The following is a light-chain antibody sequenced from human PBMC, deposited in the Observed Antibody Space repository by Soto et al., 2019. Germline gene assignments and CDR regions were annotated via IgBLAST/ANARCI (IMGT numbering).Light chain of an antibody. J-gene: IGKJ3*01. Sequence: EIVLTQSPATLSFSPGERATLSCRASQSVSRYLAWYQQKPGQAPRLLIYDASNRATGIPARFSGSGSGTAFTLTISSLEPADFAVYYCQQRSNWPPFTFGPGTKVDNK. CDR3: QQRSNWPPFT. V-gene: IGKV3-11*01. CDR1: QSVSRY. CDR2: DAS.